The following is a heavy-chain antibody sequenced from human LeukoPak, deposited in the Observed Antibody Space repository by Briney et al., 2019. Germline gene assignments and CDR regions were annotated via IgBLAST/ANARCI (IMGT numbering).Heavy chain of an antibody. J-gene: IGHJ4*02. V-gene: IGHV4-34*01. D-gene: IGHD3-3*01. CDR1: GGSFSDYY. CDR3: ATRESLFLEWLPQGD. CDR2: INHSGST. Sequence: PSETLSLTCAVYGGSFSDYYWSWIRQPPGKGLEWIGEINHSGSTNYNPSLKGRVTISVDTSKTQFSLKLSSVTAADTAVYYCATRESLFLEWLPQGDWGQGTLVTVSS.